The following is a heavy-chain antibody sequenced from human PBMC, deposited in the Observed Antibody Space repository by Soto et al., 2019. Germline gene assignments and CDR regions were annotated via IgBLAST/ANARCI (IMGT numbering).Heavy chain of an antibody. CDR2: IYWDDEK. CDR3: VRVGERSRLDAFDM. D-gene: IGHD3-10*01. J-gene: IGHJ3*02. CDR1: GFSFSTSGVG. Sequence: QITLKESGPTLVKPTQSLTVTCTFSGFSFSTSGVGVGWVRQPPGKALEWLALIYWDDEKRYSPSVKSRLTITKGTSENQVVLTMTDMDPVDTGIYYCVRVGERSRLDAFDMWGQGTVVTVSS. V-gene: IGHV2-5*04.